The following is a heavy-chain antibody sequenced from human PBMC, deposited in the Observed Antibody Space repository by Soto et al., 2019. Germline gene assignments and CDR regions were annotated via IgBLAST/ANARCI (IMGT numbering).Heavy chain of an antibody. V-gene: IGHV3-23*01. J-gene: IGHJ4*01. CDR3: AKASYDISTGYFGDY. CDR2: MSNSGSRT. D-gene: IGHD3-9*01. CDR1: GFTFSNYA. Sequence: VQLLESGGGLVQPGGSLRLSCAASGFTFSNYAMSWVRQAPGKGLEWVSGMSNSGSRTYYADSVKGRFIISRDNSKNALYLQMNSMRPEDTAVYYCAKASYDISTGYFGDYCGHGTLVSVSS.